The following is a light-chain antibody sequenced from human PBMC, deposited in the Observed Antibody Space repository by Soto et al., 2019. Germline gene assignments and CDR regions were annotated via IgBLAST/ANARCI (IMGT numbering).Light chain of an antibody. CDR3: CSYAGSKTWV. CDR1: SSDVGAYNY. V-gene: IGLV2-11*01. CDR2: DVT. Sequence: QSALTQPRSVSGSPGQSVTISCTGTSSDVGAYNYVSWYQQHPGKAPKLIIYDVTERPSGVPDRFSASKSGNTASLTISGLQAEDEADYYCCSYAGSKTWVFGGGTKLTVL. J-gene: IGLJ3*02.